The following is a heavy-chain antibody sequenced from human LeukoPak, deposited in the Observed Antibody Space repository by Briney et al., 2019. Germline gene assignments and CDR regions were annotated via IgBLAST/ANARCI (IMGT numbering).Heavy chain of an antibody. J-gene: IGHJ4*02. D-gene: IGHD6-19*01. CDR2: ISYDGSNK. CDR1: GFTFSSYV. V-gene: IGHV3-30-3*01. CDR3: ARDRVAVAGTSLDY. Sequence: PGGSLRLSCAASGFTFSSYVMHWVRQAPGKGLEWVAVISYDGSNKYYADSVKGRFTISRDNSKNTLYLQMNSLRAEDTAVYYCARDRVAVAGTSLDYWGQGTLVTVSS.